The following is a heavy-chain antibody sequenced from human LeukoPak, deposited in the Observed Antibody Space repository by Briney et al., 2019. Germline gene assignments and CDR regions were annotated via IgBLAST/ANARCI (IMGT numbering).Heavy chain of an antibody. CDR1: GFTFSSYS. V-gene: IGHV3-21*01. CDR3: AKMVATTHYFDY. Sequence: GGSLRLSCAASGFTFSSYSMNWVRQAPGKGLEWVSSISSRSSYIYYADSVKGRFTISRDNAKNSLYLQMNSLRAEDTAVYYCAKMVATTHYFDYWGQGTLVTVSS. CDR2: ISSRSSYI. J-gene: IGHJ4*02. D-gene: IGHD5-12*01.